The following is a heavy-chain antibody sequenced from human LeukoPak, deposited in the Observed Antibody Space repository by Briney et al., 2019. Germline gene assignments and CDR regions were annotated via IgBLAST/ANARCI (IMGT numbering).Heavy chain of an antibody. CDR3: AREDPQTRVPEGMDV. CDR2: IYYSGTT. D-gene: IGHD4/OR15-4a*01. J-gene: IGHJ6*02. CDR1: GGSISYYY. Sequence: SETLSLTCTVSGGSISYYYWSWIRQSLGKGLEWIGYIYYSGTTNYNPSLKSRVTISVDTSKNQFSLQLRSVTAADSAVYYCAREDPQTRVPEGMDVWGQGTTVTVSS. V-gene: IGHV4-59*01.